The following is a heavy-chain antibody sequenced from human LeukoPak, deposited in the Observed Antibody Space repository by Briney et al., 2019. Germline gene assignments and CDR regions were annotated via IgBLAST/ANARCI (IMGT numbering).Heavy chain of an antibody. V-gene: IGHV3-48*03. Sequence: GGSLRLSCAASGFTFSSYEMNWVRQAPGKGLEWISYISNSGSSIYYADSVKGRFTISRDNAKNSLYLQMNSLRAEDTALYYCARWWEPRGYFDYWGQGTLVTVSS. CDR2: ISNSGSSI. D-gene: IGHD1-26*01. CDR1: GFTFSSYE. CDR3: ARWWEPRGYFDY. J-gene: IGHJ4*02.